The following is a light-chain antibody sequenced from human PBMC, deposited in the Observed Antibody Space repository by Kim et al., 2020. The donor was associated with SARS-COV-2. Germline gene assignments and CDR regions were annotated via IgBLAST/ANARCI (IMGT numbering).Light chain of an antibody. CDR1: QILLNSSNNMTY. Sequence: DIVMTQSADSLTVSLGAWATINCKSSQILLNSSNNMTYLAWYQQKPGQPPKLLIYWTSSRKSGVPDRFSGSGSGTDFTLTISSLQTEDVAVYYCQQYYSTPFTFGPGTKVDIK. V-gene: IGKV4-1*01. J-gene: IGKJ3*01. CDR2: WTS. CDR3: QQYYSTPFT.